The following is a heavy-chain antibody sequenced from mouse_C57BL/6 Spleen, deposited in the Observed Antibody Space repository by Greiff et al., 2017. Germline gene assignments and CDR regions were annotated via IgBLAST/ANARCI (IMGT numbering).Heavy chain of an antibody. CDR3: AKSNYVGAWFAY. D-gene: IGHD2-5*01. V-gene: IGHV1-26*01. CDR1: GYTFTDYY. Sequence: EVQLQQSGPELVKPGASVKISCKASGYTFTDYYMNWVKQSHGKRLEWIGDINPNNGGTSYNQKFKGKATLTVDTSSSTAYMELRSLTSADSAVYYCAKSNYVGAWFAYWGQGTLVTVSA. CDR2: INPNNGGT. J-gene: IGHJ3*01.